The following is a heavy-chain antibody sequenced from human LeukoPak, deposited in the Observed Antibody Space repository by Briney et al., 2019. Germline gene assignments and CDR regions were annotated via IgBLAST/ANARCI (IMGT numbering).Heavy chain of an antibody. Sequence: ASVKVSCKASGYTFTSYGISWVRQAPGQGLEWMGWISAYNGNRNYAQRLQGRVTMTTDTSTSTAYMELRSLRSDDTAVYYCARGDRSWYVRGGNFDYWGQGTLVTVSS. D-gene: IGHD6-13*01. CDR2: ISAYNGNR. CDR1: GYTFTSYG. V-gene: IGHV1-18*01. J-gene: IGHJ4*02. CDR3: ARGDRSWYVRGGNFDY.